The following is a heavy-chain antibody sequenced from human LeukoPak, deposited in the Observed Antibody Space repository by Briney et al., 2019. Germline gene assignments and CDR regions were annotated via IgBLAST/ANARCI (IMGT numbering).Heavy chain of an antibody. CDR2: INHSGST. CDR3: ARPGEMATIPYFGY. J-gene: IGHJ4*02. V-gene: IGHV4-38-2*02. D-gene: IGHD5-24*01. CDR1: HYSISSGFY. Sequence: PSETLSLTCTVSHYSISSGFYWSWIRQPPGKGLEWIGEINHSGSTNYNPSLKSRVTISVDTSKNQFSLKLSSVTAADTAVYYCARPGEMATIPYFGYWGQGTLVTVSS.